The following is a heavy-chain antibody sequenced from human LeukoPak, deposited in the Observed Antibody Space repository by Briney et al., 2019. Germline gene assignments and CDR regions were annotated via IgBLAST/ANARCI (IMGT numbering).Heavy chain of an antibody. CDR3: ARDYGERFDY. D-gene: IGHD4-17*01. CDR1: GYTFTDYY. CDR2: MNPNSGNT. V-gene: IGHV1-8*01. J-gene: IGHJ4*02. Sequence: ASVKVSCKTSGYTFTDYYIHWVRQAPGQGLEWMGWMNPNSGNTGYAQKFQGRVTMTRNTSISTAYMELSSLRSEDTAVYYCARDYGERFDYWGQGTLVTVSS.